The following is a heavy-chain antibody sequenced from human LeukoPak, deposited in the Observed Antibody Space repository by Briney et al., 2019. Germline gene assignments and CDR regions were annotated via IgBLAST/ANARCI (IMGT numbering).Heavy chain of an antibody. CDR3: ARPDYYDSSGSYYGVDV. D-gene: IGHD3-22*01. CDR1: GFTFSSYW. V-gene: IGHV3-74*01. Sequence: GGSLRLSCGASGFTFSSYWMYWVRQAPGKGLVWVSRINVDGSSATYADSVKGRFTISRDNAKNTLYLQMNSLRAEDTAVYYCARPDYYDSSGSYYGVDVWGPGTTVTVSS. CDR2: INVDGSSA. J-gene: IGHJ6*02.